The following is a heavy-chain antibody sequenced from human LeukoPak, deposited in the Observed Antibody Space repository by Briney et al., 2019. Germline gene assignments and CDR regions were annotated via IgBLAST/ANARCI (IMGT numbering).Heavy chain of an antibody. V-gene: IGHV1-24*01. CDR3: TRIHVSGYYGNSGYPYYFDY. CDR1: GYTLTELS. D-gene: IGHD3-22*01. J-gene: IGHJ4*02. CDR2: FDPEDGET. Sequence: ASVKVSCKVSGYTLTELSMHWVRQAPGKGLEWMGGFDPEDGETIYAQKFQGRVTMTEDTSTDTAYMELSSLRSEDTAVYYCTRIHVSGYYGNSGYPYYFDYWGQGTLVTVSS.